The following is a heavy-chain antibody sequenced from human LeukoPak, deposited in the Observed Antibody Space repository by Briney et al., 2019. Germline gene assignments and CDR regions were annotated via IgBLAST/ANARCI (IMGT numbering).Heavy chain of an antibody. CDR2: VYHNGNT. V-gene: IGHV4-59*08. J-gene: IGHJ2*01. CDR3: ARHSSQGDNYFGP. D-gene: IGHD1-1*01. Sequence: SQSVPLTCTVSGTSISNFYWSWTRQPPGKGLQWIGYVYHNGNTNYYRTLRSRVTISMDTSKNQFSLRLTSVTAADTAMYYCARHSSQGDNYFGPWGRGKPDPVSS. CDR1: GTSISNFY.